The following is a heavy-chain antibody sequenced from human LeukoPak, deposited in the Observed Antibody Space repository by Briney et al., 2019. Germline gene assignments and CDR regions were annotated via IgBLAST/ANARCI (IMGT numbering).Heavy chain of an antibody. D-gene: IGHD6-13*01. CDR1: GFTFSSYG. CDR2: ISYDGSNK. Sequence: GGSLKLSCAAYGFTFSSYGMHWVRQAPGKGLEWVAVISYDGSNKYYADSVKGRFTISRDNSKNTLYLYMNSLRAEDTAVYYCAKQMEGISWSPDYWGQGTLVTVSS. V-gene: IGHV3-30*18. J-gene: IGHJ4*02. CDR3: AKQMEGISWSPDY.